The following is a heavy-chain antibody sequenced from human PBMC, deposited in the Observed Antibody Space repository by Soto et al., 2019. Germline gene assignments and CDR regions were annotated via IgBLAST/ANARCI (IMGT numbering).Heavy chain of an antibody. CDR2: IIHIFGTA. CDR1: GGTXSSYS. D-gene: IGHD3-3*01. CDR3: ASPAYDFWSGYVYGMDV. J-gene: IGHJ6*02. Sequence: SXKVSYKASGGTXSSYSIRWVRQAPGQGLEWMGGIIHIFGTANYAQKFQGRVTITADKSTSTAYMELSSLRYEDTAVYYCASPAYDFWSGYVYGMDVWGQGTTVTVSS. V-gene: IGHV1-69*06.